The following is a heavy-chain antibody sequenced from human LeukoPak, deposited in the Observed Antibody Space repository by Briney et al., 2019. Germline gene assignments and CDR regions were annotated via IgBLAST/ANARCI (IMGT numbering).Heavy chain of an antibody. Sequence: GGPLRLSCAASGFTFSSYAMHWVRQAPGKGLEWVAVISYDGSNKYYADSVKGRFTISRDNSKNTLYLQMNSLRAEDTAVYYCARAPIYYYDSSGYYGYWGQGTLVTVSS. J-gene: IGHJ4*02. CDR3: ARAPIYYYDSSGYYGY. D-gene: IGHD3-22*01. V-gene: IGHV3-30-3*01. CDR1: GFTFSSYA. CDR2: ISYDGSNK.